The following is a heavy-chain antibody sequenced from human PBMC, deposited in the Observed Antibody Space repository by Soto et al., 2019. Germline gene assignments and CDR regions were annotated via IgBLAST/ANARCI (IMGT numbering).Heavy chain of an antibody. CDR3: AKDRTVGAGHPIVAFDI. V-gene: IGHV3-23*01. CDR1: GFAFISYA. Sequence: GGSLRLSCAASGFAFISYAMSWVRQAPGKGLEWVSTVTASGGSTYYADSVKGRFTISRDKSKNTLYLQMNSLRAEDTAVYYCAKDRTVGAGHPIVAFDIWGLGTKVTV. CDR2: VTASGGST. J-gene: IGHJ3*02. D-gene: IGHD1-26*01.